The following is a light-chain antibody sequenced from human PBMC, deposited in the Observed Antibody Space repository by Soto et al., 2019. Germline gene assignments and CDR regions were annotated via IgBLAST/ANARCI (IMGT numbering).Light chain of an antibody. V-gene: IGLV4-60*02. CDR2: LEGSGSY. CDR1: SGHSSYI. J-gene: IGLJ3*02. CDR3: ETWDFNTRV. Sequence: QLVLTQSSSASASLGSSVKLTCTLSSGHSSYIIAWHQQQPGQAPRYLMKLEGSGSYNKGSGLPDRFSGSTSGADRYLTISNLQFEDEADYYCETWDFNTRVFGGGTQLTVL.